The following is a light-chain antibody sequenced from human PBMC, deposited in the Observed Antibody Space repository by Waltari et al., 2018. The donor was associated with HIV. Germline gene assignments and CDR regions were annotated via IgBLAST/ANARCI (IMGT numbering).Light chain of an antibody. Sequence: ELVLSQSPATLSLSPGERATLSCRASQSVGKYLAWYQQKPGQAPRLPIYDASDRATGIPARFSGSGSRTDFTLTISSLEPEDFAVYYCQQRTNWPPYTFGQGTKLEIK. V-gene: IGKV3-11*01. CDR2: DAS. CDR1: QSVGKY. CDR3: QQRTNWPPYT. J-gene: IGKJ2*01.